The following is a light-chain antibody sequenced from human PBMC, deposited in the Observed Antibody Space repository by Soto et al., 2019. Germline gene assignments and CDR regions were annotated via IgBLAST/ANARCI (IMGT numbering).Light chain of an antibody. CDR1: QSISSW. J-gene: IGKJ1*01. CDR3: QQYNSDSPLR. V-gene: IGKV1-5*01. CDR2: DAT. Sequence: DIQMTQSPSTLSASVGERVTITCRASQSISSWLAWYQQKPGKAPKLLNYDATSLESGVPSRFRGRRSGTEFTLTISSLQPDDFATKYSQQYNSDSPLRFGQGTKMEIK.